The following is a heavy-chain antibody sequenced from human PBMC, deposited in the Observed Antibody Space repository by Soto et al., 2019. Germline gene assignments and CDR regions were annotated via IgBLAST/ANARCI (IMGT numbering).Heavy chain of an antibody. CDR2: IYYSGST. J-gene: IGHJ5*02. V-gene: IGHV4-30-4*01. CDR1: GGSISSGDYY. CDR3: ARGGYCISTSSQHTSYNWFDP. D-gene: IGHD2-2*01. Sequence: SETLSLTCTVSGGSISSGDYYWSWIRQPPGKGLEWIGNIYYSGSTYYNPSLKSRVTISVDTSKNQFSLKLSSVTAADTAVYYCARGGYCISTSSQHTSYNWFDPRGQGTLVT.